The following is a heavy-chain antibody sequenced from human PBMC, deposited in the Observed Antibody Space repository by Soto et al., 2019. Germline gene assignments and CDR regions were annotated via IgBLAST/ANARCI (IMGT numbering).Heavy chain of an antibody. CDR2: ISGSSRTI. Sequence: EVQLVESGGSLVQPGGSLRLSCAASGFTFRTYSMNWVRQAPGKGLEWVAYISGSSRTIYYADSVKGRFTISRDNAKNALYLQMDSLRDEDTAVYYCARVRDSGDDYCFYNGMNVWGQGNTVTVSS. CDR3: ARVRDSGDDYCFYNGMNV. J-gene: IGHJ6*02. D-gene: IGHD5-12*01. V-gene: IGHV3-48*02. CDR1: GFTFRTYS.